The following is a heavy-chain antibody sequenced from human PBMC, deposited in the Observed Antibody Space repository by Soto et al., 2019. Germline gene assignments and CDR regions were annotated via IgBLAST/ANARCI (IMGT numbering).Heavy chain of an antibody. J-gene: IGHJ4*02. CDR3: ARGPSFWSGYWTTFDY. V-gene: IGHV3-48*01. CDR1: GFTFSSYS. CDR2: ISSSSSTI. D-gene: IGHD3-3*01. Sequence: PGGSLILSCAASGFTFSSYSMNWVRQAPGKGLEWVSYISSSSSTIYYADSVKGRFTISRDNAENSLYLRMNSLRAEDTAVYYCARGPSFWSGYWTTFDYWGQGTLVTVSS.